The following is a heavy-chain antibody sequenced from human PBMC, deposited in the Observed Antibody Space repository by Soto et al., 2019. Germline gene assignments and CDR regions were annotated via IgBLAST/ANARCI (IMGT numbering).Heavy chain of an antibody. D-gene: IGHD3-3*01. CDR2: ISYDGSNK. CDR1: GFTFGSYG. CDR3: AKVGDFWSGVPNVPPDY. Sequence: GGSLRLSCAVSGFTFGSYGMHWVRQAPGKGLEWVAVISYDGSNKYYADSVKGRFTISGDNSKNTLYLQMNSLRAEDTAVYYWAKVGDFWSGVPNVPPDYWGQGTLVTVSS. V-gene: IGHV3-30*18. J-gene: IGHJ4*02.